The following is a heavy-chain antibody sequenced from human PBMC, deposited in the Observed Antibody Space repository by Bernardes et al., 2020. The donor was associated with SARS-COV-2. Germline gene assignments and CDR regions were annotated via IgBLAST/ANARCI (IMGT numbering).Heavy chain of an antibody. CDR2: IKQDGTET. J-gene: IGHJ5*02. Sequence: GGSLRLSCIASGFTFNDFWMNWVRQPPGKGLEWVADIKQDGTETNYVASVKGRFSISRDNSKNSLYLQMNNLRAEDTATYYCAGGGNWFDPWGQGTLVTVSS. V-gene: IGHV3-7*03. D-gene: IGHD3-16*01. CDR3: AGGGNWFDP. CDR1: GFTFNDFW.